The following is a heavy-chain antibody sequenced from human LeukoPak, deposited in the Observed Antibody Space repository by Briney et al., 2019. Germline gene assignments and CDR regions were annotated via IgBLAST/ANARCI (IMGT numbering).Heavy chain of an antibody. V-gene: IGHV4-61*02. Sequence: SETLSLTCTVSGASLSSGSYYWSWIRQPAGKGLEWIGRIYPSGSTDYNPSLKSRVTISVDTSKNQFSLKLSSVTAADTAVYYCARCYSSSWYISWFDPWGQGTLVTVSS. CDR1: GASLSSGSYY. CDR2: IYPSGST. D-gene: IGHD6-13*01. J-gene: IGHJ5*02. CDR3: ARCYSSSWYISWFDP.